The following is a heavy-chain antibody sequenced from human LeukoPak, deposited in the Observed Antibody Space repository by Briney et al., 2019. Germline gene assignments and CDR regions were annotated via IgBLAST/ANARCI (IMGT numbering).Heavy chain of an antibody. D-gene: IGHD6-19*01. CDR2: IYYSGST. Sequence: SETLSLTCTVSGYSISSGYYWGWIRQPPGKGLEWIGSIYYSGSTYYNPSLKSRVTISVDTSKNQFSLKLSSVTAADTAVYYCAVPVHLTEYSSGWYGSDYWGQGTLVTVSS. CDR1: GYSISSGYY. CDR3: AVPVHLTEYSSGWYGSDY. J-gene: IGHJ4*02. V-gene: IGHV4-38-2*02.